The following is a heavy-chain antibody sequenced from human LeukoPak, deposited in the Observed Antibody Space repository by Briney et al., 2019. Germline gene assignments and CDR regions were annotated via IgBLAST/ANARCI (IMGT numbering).Heavy chain of an antibody. CDR1: GFSFDSHI. Sequence: PGGSLRLSCAASGFSFDSHITHWVRQAPGKGLEWVAGIWYDGSRRHYGDSVEGRFSVSRDNSRNTLDLQMNSLTADDTAIYYCAKDKWEERGNYYHYFDYWGQGILVIVSS. CDR2: IWYDGSRR. CDR3: AKDKWEERGNYYHYFDY. V-gene: IGHV3-33*06. J-gene: IGHJ4*02. D-gene: IGHD1-26*01.